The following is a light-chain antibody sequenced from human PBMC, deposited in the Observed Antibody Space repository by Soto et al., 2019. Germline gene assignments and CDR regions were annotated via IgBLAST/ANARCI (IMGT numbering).Light chain of an antibody. CDR1: SSDVGGYNY. CDR3: SSYTSSSTRGV. CDR2: EVS. J-gene: IGLJ1*01. Sequence: QSALTQPASVCGSPGQSITISCTGTSSDVGGYNYVSWYQQHPGKAPKLMIYEVSNRPSGVSNRFSGSKSGNTASLTISGLHAEDEADYYCSSYTSSSTRGVFGTGTKVTVL. V-gene: IGLV2-14*01.